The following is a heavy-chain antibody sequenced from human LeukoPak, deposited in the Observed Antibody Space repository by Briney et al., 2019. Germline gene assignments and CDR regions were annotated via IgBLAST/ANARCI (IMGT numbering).Heavy chain of an antibody. V-gene: IGHV3-7*01. J-gene: IGHJ4*02. CDR2: IKIDGSVT. D-gene: IGHD3-16*01. CDR1: RFTFCSYR. CDR3: VRDYVWGTYDPDY. Sequence: GGSLRLSCAASRFTFCSYRMSGVRQIPGKGREWRGNIKIDGSVTYYLDSVRGRFTISRDNAKNSLFLQMNSLRGEDTAVYYCVRDYVWGTYDPDYWGQGTRVTVTS.